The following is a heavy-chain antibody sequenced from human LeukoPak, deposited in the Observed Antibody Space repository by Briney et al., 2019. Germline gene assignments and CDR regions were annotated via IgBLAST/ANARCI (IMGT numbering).Heavy chain of an antibody. J-gene: IGHJ4*02. Sequence: ASVKVSCKASGYTFTSYAMNWVRQAPGQGPEWTGWINTNTGNPTYAQGFTGRFVFSLDTSVSTAYLQISSLKAEDTAVYYCARASLWFGDPHFGYWGQGTLVTVSS. CDR3: ARASLWFGDPHFGY. D-gene: IGHD3-10*01. CDR2: INTNTGNP. CDR1: GYTFTSYA. V-gene: IGHV7-4-1*02.